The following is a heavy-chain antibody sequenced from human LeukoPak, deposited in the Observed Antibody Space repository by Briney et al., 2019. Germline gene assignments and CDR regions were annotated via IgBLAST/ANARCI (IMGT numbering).Heavy chain of an antibody. J-gene: IGHJ4*02. V-gene: IGHV4-39*01. Sequence: SESLSLTCTVSGGSVSSTTYYWSWIRQPPGKGLEWIASINYSGSTYYNPSLKSRVTISVDTSENQFSLKLSSVTAADTAVYYCARYVVYGSGKYYFDYWGQGTLVTVSS. CDR3: ARYVVYGSGKYYFDY. CDR2: INYSGST. CDR1: GGSVSSTTYY. D-gene: IGHD3-10*01.